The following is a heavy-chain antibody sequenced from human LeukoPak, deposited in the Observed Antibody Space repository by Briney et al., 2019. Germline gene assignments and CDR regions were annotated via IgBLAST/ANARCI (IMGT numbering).Heavy chain of an antibody. CDR3: ARGTDSGGNSLGY. V-gene: IGHV4-34*01. CDR2: INHSGST. J-gene: IGHJ4*02. Sequence: PSEILSLTCAVYGGSFSGYYWSWIRQPPGKGLEWIGEINHSGSTNYNPSLKSRVTISVDTSKNQFSLKLSSVTAADTAVYYCARGTDSGGNSLGYWGQGTLVTVSS. D-gene: IGHD4-23*01. CDR1: GGSFSGYY.